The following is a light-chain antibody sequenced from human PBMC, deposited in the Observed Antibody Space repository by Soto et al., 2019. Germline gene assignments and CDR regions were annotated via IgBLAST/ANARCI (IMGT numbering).Light chain of an antibody. J-gene: IGKJ4*01. CDR3: QQRSNWPLT. CDR1: RSVSSY. CDR2: DAS. Sequence: EIVLTQSPATLSLSPGVRATLSCRASRSVSSYLAWYQQKPGQAPRLLIYDASNRATGIPARFTGSGSGTDFTLTIGSLEPEDFAVYYCQQRSNWPLTFGGGTKVEI. V-gene: IGKV3-11*01.